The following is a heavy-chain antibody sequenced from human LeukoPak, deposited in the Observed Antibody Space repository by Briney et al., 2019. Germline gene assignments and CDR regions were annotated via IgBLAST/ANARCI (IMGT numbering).Heavy chain of an antibody. Sequence: GGSLRLSCAASGFTFSSYAMHWVRQAPGKGLEWVAVISYDGSNKYYADSVKGRFTISRDNSKNTLYLKMNSLRAEDTAVYYCARDRKTYYYGSGSYFDYWGQGTLVTVSS. V-gene: IGHV3-30-3*01. CDR3: ARDRKTYYYGSGSYFDY. D-gene: IGHD3-10*01. CDR1: GFTFSSYA. CDR2: ISYDGSNK. J-gene: IGHJ4*02.